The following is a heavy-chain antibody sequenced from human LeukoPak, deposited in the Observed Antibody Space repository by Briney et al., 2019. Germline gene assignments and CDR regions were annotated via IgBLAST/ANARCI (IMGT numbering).Heavy chain of an antibody. V-gene: IGHV1-8*01. J-gene: IGHJ5*02. CDR1: GYTFTSYD. D-gene: IGHD5-18*01. CDR3: ATGGSYGYFNWFDP. CDR2: MDPNSGNT. Sequence: ASVKVSCKASGYTFTSYDINWVRQATGQGLEWMGWMDPNSGNTGYAQKFQGRVTMTRNTSISTANMELSSLRSDDTAVYYCATGGSYGYFNWFDPWGQGTLVTVSS.